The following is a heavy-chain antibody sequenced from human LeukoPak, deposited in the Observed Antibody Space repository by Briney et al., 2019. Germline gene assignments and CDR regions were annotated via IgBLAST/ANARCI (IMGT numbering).Heavy chain of an antibody. J-gene: IGHJ5*02. D-gene: IGHD2-2*01. CDR2: IIPIFGTA. V-gene: IGHV1-69*13. CDR1: GGTFSSYA. Sequence: GASVKVSCKASGGTFSSYAISWVRQAPGQGLEWMGGIIPIFGTANYAQKFQGRVTITADESTSTAYMELSSLRSEDTAVYYCARVGGIVVVPAAANWFDPWGQGTLVTVSS. CDR3: ARVGGIVVVPAAANWFDP.